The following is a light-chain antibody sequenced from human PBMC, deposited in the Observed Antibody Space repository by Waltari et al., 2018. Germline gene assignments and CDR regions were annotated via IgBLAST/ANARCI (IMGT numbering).Light chain of an antibody. V-gene: IGKV4-1*01. CDR2: WAS. CDR3: QQYYSTPS. J-gene: IGKJ1*01. Sequence: DIVMTQSPDSLAVSLGERATINCKSSQSVLYSSNNKNYLAWYQQKPGQPPKLLIYWASTPESGVPDRFSGSGSGTDFPLTISSLQAEDVAVYYCQQYYSTPSFGQGTKVEIK. CDR1: QSVLYSSNNKNY.